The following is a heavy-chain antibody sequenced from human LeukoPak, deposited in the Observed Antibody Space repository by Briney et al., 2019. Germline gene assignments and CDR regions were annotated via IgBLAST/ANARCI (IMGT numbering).Heavy chain of an antibody. D-gene: IGHD6-13*01. Sequence: GASVKVSCMASGYTFTDYYMHWVRQAPGQGLEWMGRIDPNSGGTKYAQKFQGRVTMTRDTSISTAYMELSRLTSDDTAVYYCARGNPYSSSCAYWGQGTLVTVSS. CDR2: IDPNSGGT. CDR3: ARGNPYSSSCAY. CDR1: GYTFTDYY. V-gene: IGHV1-2*06. J-gene: IGHJ4*02.